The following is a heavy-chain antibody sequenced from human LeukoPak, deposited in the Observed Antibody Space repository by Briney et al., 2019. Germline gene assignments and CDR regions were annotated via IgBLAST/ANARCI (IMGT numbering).Heavy chain of an antibody. Sequence: SETLSLTCTVSGYSISSGYYWGWMRQPPGKGLEWIGSIYHSGSTYYNPSLKRRVTISVDTSKNQFSLKLSSVTAADTAVYYWARDKSSLVGATSWGQGTLVTVSS. CDR3: ARDKSSLVGATS. J-gene: IGHJ5*02. V-gene: IGHV4-38-2*02. CDR2: IYHSGST. D-gene: IGHD1-26*01. CDR1: GYSISSGYY.